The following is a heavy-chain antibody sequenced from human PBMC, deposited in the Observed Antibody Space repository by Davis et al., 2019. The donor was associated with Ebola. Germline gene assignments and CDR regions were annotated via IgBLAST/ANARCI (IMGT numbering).Heavy chain of an antibody. D-gene: IGHD6-13*01. J-gene: IGHJ5*02. CDR1: GGSISSSSYY. CDR2: IYYSGST. V-gene: IGHV4-39*07. CDR3: ARVVINQYSSSWYWFDP. Sequence: PSETLSLTCTVSGGSISSSSYYWGWIRQPPGKGLEWIGSIYYSGSTYYNPSLKSRVTISVDTSKNQFSLKLSAVTAADAAVYYCARVVINQYSSSWYWFDPWGQGTLVTVSS.